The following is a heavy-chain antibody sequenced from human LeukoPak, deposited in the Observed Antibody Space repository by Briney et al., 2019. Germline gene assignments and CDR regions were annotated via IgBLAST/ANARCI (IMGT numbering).Heavy chain of an antibody. CDR2: INPSDGAT. V-gene: IGHV1-46*01. J-gene: IGHJ4*02. Sequence: ASVKVSYEASGFTFTKYYIHWVRQAPGQGLEWMGMINPSDGATTYAQRFQGRVILTRDMSTTTVYMDLRSLRSEDTAVYYCATAVSSPNSSGYYFDYWGQGTLITVSS. CDR3: ATAVSSPNSSGYYFDY. CDR1: GFTFTKYY. D-gene: IGHD3-22*01.